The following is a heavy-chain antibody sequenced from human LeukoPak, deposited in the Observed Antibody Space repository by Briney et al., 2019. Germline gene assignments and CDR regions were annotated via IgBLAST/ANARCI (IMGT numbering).Heavy chain of an antibody. CDR2: IHLSGRT. CDR1: GGSTGSRNYY. Sequence: SETLSLTCTVSGGSTGSRNYYWAWIREPPGKELEWIVSIHLSGRTYYNPSVKSRVSISVDTSKNRFSLNLNSVIAADTAVYHCASGRYDVLSGYSTTFDPWGQGTLVTVSS. CDR3: ASGRYDVLSGYSTTFDP. J-gene: IGHJ5*02. V-gene: IGHV4-39*01. D-gene: IGHD3-3*01.